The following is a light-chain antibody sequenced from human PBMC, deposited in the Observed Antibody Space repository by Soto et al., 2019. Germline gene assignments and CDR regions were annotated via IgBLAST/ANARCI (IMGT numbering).Light chain of an antibody. J-gene: IGLJ3*02. CDR1: SSNIGNKY. Sequence: QSVLTQPPSVSAAPGEKVTISCSGSSSNIGNKYVSWYQQLPGTAPKLLIYEDDKRPSGIPDRFSGSKSGTSATLGITGLQTGDEADYYCGTWDTSLDAEVFGGGTQLTVL. CDR3: GTWDTSLDAEV. CDR2: EDD. V-gene: IGLV1-51*02.